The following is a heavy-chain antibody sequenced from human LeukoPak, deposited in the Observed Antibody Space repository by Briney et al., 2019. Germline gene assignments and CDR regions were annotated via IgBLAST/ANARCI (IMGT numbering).Heavy chain of an antibody. D-gene: IGHD2-8*01. J-gene: IGHJ6*03. CDR2: IYTSGST. V-gene: IGHV4-4*07. CDR3: AGGGTNYYYYYMDV. Sequence: SETLSLTCTVSGYSISSGYYWSWIRQPAGKGLEWIGRIYTSGSTNYNPSLKSRVTMSVDTSKNQFSLKLSSVTAADTAVYYCAGGGTNYYYYYMDVWGKGTTVTISS. CDR1: GYSISSGYY.